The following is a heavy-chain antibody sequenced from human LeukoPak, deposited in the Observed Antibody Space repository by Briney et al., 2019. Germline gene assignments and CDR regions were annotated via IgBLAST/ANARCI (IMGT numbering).Heavy chain of an antibody. J-gene: IGHJ5*02. CDR2: INPNSGGT. Sequence: ASVKVSCKASGYTFTGYYMHWVRQAPGQGLEWMGWINPNSGGTNYAQKFQGRVTMTRDTYISTAYMELSRLRSDDTAVYYCAREGYDSSGCCSRWFDPWGQGTLVTVSS. CDR3: AREGYDSSGCCSRWFDP. V-gene: IGHV1-2*02. CDR1: GYTFTGYY. D-gene: IGHD3-22*01.